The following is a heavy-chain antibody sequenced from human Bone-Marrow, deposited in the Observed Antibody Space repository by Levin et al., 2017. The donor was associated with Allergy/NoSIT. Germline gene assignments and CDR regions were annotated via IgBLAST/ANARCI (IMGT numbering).Heavy chain of an antibody. Sequence: TGGSLRLSCAASGFTFSSYAMSWVRQAPGKGLEWVSAISGSGGSTYYADSVKGRFTISRDNSKNTLYLQMNSLRAEDTAVYYCAKRPRGLIYYDYVWGSHEDAFDIWGQGTMVTVSS. CDR3: AKRPRGLIYYDYVWGSHEDAFDI. J-gene: IGHJ3*02. CDR1: GFTFSSYA. CDR2: ISGSGGST. D-gene: IGHD3-16*01. V-gene: IGHV3-23*01.